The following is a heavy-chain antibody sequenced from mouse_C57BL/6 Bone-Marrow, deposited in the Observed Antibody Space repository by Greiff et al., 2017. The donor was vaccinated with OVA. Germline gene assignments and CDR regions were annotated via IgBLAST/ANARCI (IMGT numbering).Heavy chain of an antibody. CDR2: FYPGSGSI. CDR3: ARHETTVAPWFAY. J-gene: IGHJ3*01. V-gene: IGHV1-62-2*01. Sequence: VQLQQSGAELVKPGASVKLSCKASGYTFTEYSMHWVKQRSGQGLEWIGWFYPGSGSIKYNEKFKGKATLTADKSSSTAYMELSSLTSEDSAVYFCARHETTVAPWFAYWGQGTPLTVSA. CDR1: GYTFTEYS. D-gene: IGHD1-1*01.